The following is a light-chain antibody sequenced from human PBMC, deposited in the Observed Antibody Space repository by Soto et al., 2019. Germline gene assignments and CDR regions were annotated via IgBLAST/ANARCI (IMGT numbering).Light chain of an antibody. CDR1: QSLTSTF. CDR2: GAS. CDR3: QQYGTSPRT. V-gene: IGKV3-20*01. Sequence: EIVLTQSPGTLSLSPGKRATLSCRASQSLTSTFLAWYQQKPGQAPRLLIYGASSRATGIPDRFSGSGSGTHFTRTISRLEPEDSAVYYCQQYGTSPRTFGQGTKVEIK. J-gene: IGKJ1*01.